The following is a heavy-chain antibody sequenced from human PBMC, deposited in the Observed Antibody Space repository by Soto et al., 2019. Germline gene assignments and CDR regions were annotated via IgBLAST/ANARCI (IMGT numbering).Heavy chain of an antibody. Sequence: ASVKVSCKASGGTFSSYAISWVRQAPGQGLEWMGGIIPIFGTANYAQKFQGRVTITADESTSTADMELSSLRSEAKAGYYCVREDRGISRLFVYWGQATLVT. D-gene: IGHD2-15*01. V-gene: IGHV1-69*13. CDR1: GGTFSSYA. J-gene: IGHJ4*02. CDR3: VREDRGISRLFVY. CDR2: IIPIFGTA.